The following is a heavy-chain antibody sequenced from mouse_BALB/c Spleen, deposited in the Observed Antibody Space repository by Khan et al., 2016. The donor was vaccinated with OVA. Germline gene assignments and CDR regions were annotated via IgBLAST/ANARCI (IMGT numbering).Heavy chain of an antibody. CDR1: GYTFINYW. V-gene: IGHV1-7*01. CDR2: INPSTGYT. D-gene: IGHD1-1*01. Sequence: VQLQQSGAELAKPGASVKMSCKASGYTFINYWILWVKQRPGQGLEWIGYINPSTGYTEYNQNFKDKATLTADKSSRTAYMQLSSLASDDAAVYYCARRGLRWDFDYWGQGTTLTVSS. J-gene: IGHJ2*01. CDR3: ARRGLRWDFDY.